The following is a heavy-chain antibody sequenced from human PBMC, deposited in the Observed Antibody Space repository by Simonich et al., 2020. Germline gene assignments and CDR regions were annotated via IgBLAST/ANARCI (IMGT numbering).Heavy chain of an antibody. CDR1: GFTFSSYS. CDR2: ISRHGSYI. CDR3: ARDAASDY. D-gene: IGHD5-18*01. V-gene: IGHV3-21*01. J-gene: IGHJ4*02. Sequence: EVQLVESGGGLVKPGGSLRLSCAASGFTFSSYSMNWVRKAPGKGVECASSISRHGSYIYYAASVKCPFTISRDNAKISLYRQMNSLRAEDTAVYYCARDAASDYWGQGTLVTVSS.